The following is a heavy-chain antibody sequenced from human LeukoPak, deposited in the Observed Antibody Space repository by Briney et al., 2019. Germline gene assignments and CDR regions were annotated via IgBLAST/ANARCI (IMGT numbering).Heavy chain of an antibody. D-gene: IGHD3-10*01. J-gene: IGHJ3*02. V-gene: IGHV4-59*12. CDR3: ASFYYGSGSYAPSAFDI. CDR1: GGSISSYY. CDR2: IYHSGST. Sequence: SETLSLTCTVSGGSISSYYWSWIRQPPGKGLEWIGYIYHSGSTYYNPSLKSRVTISVDRSKNQFSLKLSSVTAADTAVYYCASFYYGSGSYAPSAFDIWGQGTMVTVSS.